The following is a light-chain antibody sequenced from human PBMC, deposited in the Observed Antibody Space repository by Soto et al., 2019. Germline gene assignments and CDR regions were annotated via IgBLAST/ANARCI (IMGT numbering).Light chain of an antibody. Sequence: EIVLTQSPGTLSLSPGERATLSCKASQSVSSNFLAWYQRKPGQAPRLLIYGASYTATDIPYRFSGSGSGKDFTISITRLDPDDFAVYYWQQYGTSPPMFGQGTKVEI. CDR2: GAS. CDR1: QSVSSNF. J-gene: IGKJ1*01. V-gene: IGKV3-20*01. CDR3: QQYGTSPPM.